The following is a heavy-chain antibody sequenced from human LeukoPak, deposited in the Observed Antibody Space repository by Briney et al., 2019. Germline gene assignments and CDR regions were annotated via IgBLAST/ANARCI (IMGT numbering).Heavy chain of an antibody. CDR2: IYYSGST. J-gene: IGHJ3*01. CDR3: ASRGRFGDRAAVDL. V-gene: IGHV4-39*01. CDR1: GGSISSSSYY. D-gene: IGHD3-10*01. Sequence: SETLSLTSTVSGGSISSSSYYWGWNRQPPGKGLEWIGSIYYSGSTYYNPSLKSRVTISVDTSKNQFSLKLSSVTAADTAVYYCASRGRFGDRAAVDLWGHGTMVTVSS.